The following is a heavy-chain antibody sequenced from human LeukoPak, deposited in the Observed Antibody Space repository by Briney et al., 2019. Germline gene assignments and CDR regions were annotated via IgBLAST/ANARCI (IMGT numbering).Heavy chain of an antibody. J-gene: IGHJ6*03. CDR3: ARGGKYSSGWRYYYYMDV. Sequence: PSETLSLTCAVYGGSFSGYYLSWIRQPPGKGLEWIGEINHSGSTNYNPSLKSRVTISVDTSKNQFALKLSSVTAADTAVYYCARGGKYSSGWRYYYYMDVWGKGTTVTVSS. CDR1: GGSFSGYY. V-gene: IGHV4-34*01. CDR2: INHSGST. D-gene: IGHD6-19*01.